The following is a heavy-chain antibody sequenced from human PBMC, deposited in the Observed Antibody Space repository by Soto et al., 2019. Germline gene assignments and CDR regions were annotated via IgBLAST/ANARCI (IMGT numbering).Heavy chain of an antibody. CDR3: ASALETGDY. CDR2: IWYDGSNK. Sequence: QVQLVESGGGVVQPGRSLRLSCAASGFTFSNYGMHWVRQAPGKGPEWVAVIWYDGSNKDYADSVKGRLTISRDNSKNTLYLQMNSLRAEDTAVYYCASALETGDYWGQGTLVTVSS. J-gene: IGHJ4*02. D-gene: IGHD3-10*01. V-gene: IGHV3-33*01. CDR1: GFTFSNYG.